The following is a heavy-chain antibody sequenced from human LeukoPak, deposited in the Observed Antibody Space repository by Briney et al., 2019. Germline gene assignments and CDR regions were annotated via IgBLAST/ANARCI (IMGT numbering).Heavy chain of an antibody. CDR1: GYTFTSYG. V-gene: IGHV1-18*04. Sequence: ASVKVSCKASGYTFTSYGISWVRQAPGEGLEWMGWISAYNGNTNYAQKLQGRVTMTTGTSTSTAYMELRSLRSDDTAVYYCARGPRPGYCSGGSCEGWFDPWGQGTLVTVSS. CDR3: ARGPRPGYCSGGSCEGWFDP. CDR2: ISAYNGNT. J-gene: IGHJ5*02. D-gene: IGHD2-15*01.